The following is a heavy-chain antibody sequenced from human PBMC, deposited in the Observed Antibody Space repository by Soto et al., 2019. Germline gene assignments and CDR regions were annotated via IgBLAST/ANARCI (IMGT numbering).Heavy chain of an antibody. V-gene: IGHV3-21*01. D-gene: IGHD3-22*01. J-gene: IGHJ3*02. CDR3: ATSDSSGYNDAFDI. CDR1: GFTFSSYS. CDR2: ISSSSSYI. Sequence: GGSLRLSCAVSGFTFSSYSMNWVRQAPGKGLEWVSSISSSSSYIYYADSVKGRFTISRDNAKNSLYLQMNSLRAEDTAVYYCATSDSSGYNDAFDIWGQGTMVTVSS.